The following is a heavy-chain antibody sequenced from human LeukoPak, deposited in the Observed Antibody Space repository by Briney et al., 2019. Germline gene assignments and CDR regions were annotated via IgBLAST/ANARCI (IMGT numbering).Heavy chain of an antibody. CDR1: GGSFSGYY. CDR3: ARYGRYQLL. D-gene: IGHD2-2*01. J-gene: IGHJ4*02. V-gene: IGHV4-34*01. CDR2: INHSGST. Sequence: SETLSLTCAVYGGSFSGYYWSWIRQPPGKGLEWIGEINHSGSTNYNPSLKSRVTISVDTSKNQFSLKPSSVTAADTAVYYCARYGRYQLLWGQGTLVTVSS.